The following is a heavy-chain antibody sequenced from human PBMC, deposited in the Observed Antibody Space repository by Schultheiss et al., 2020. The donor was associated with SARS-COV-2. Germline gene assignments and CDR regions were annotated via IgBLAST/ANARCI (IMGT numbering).Heavy chain of an antibody. J-gene: IGHJ4*02. Sequence: GGSLRLSCAASGFTFSSYAMSWVRQAPGKGLEWVSAISGSGGSTYYADSVKGRFTISRDNSKNTLYLQMNSLRAEDTAVYYCAKGRTPITMIVVVITYFDYWGQGTLVTVSS. V-gene: IGHV3-23*01. CDR2: ISGSGGST. CDR1: GFTFSSYA. CDR3: AKGRTPITMIVVVITYFDY. D-gene: IGHD3-22*01.